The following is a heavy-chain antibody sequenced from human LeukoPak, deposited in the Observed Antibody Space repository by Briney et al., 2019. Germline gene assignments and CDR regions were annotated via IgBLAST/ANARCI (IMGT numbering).Heavy chain of an antibody. CDR3: ARDPYSGNYGNYYYYYMDV. CDR1: GFTFNNYN. Sequence: GGSLRLSCATSGFTFNNYNMNWVRQAPGRALEWVSSITSSGTYIFYADSVKGRFTISRDNAKNSLYLQMNSLGPEDTAVYYCARDPYSGNYGNYYYYYMDVWGKGTTVTVSS. CDR2: ITSSGTYI. V-gene: IGHV3-21*01. J-gene: IGHJ6*03. D-gene: IGHD1-26*01.